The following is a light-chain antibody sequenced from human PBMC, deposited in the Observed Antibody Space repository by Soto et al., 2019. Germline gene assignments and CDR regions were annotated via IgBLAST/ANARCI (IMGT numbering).Light chain of an antibody. CDR2: HAS. J-gene: IGKJ1*01. Sequence: DIQMTQSPSTLPASVGDRVTITCRASQSISNWLAWYQQKPGTAPKVLIYHASNLQSGVPSRFSGGGSGKDFPLTISSLQAEDSASYCCQQSYSPPRTFGQGTKVDIK. CDR3: QQSYSPPRT. CDR1: QSISNW. V-gene: IGKV1-5*01.